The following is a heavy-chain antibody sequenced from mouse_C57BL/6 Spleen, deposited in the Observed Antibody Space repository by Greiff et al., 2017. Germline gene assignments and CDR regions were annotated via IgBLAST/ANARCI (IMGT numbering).Heavy chain of an antibody. Sequence: VQLKESGGGLVKPGGSLKLSCAASGFTFSSYTMSWVRQTPEKRLEWVATISGGGGNTYYPDSVKGRFTISRDNAKNTLYLQMSSLRSEDTALYYCASGTVQDYWGQGTSVTVSS. CDR2: ISGGGGNT. J-gene: IGHJ4*01. CDR1: GFTFSSYT. D-gene: IGHD4-1*01. CDR3: ASGTVQDY. V-gene: IGHV5-9*01.